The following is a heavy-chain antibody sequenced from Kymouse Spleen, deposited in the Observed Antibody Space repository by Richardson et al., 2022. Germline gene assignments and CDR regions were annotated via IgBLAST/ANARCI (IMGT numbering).Heavy chain of an antibody. V-gene: IGHV3-33*01. D-gene: IGHD3-10*01. CDR3: ARDGPTMVRGVIGDY. CDR1: GFTFSSYG. CDR2: IWYDGSNK. Sequence: QVQLVESGGGVVQPGRSLRLSCAASGFTFSSYGMHWVRQAPGKGLEWVAVIWYDGSNKYYADSVKGRFTISRDNSKNTLYLQMNSLRAEDTAVYYCARDGPTMVRGVIGDYWGQGTLVTVSS. J-gene: IGHJ4*02.